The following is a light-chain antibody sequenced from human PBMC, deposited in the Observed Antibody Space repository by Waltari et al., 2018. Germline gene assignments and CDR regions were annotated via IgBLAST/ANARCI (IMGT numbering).Light chain of an antibody. CDR3: QQLYTYPYT. CDR1: QGISTY. V-gene: IGKV1-9*01. CDR2: AAS. Sequence: IQLTQSPSSLSASVGDRVTIPCRSSQGISTYLACYQQKPGEAPKLLIYAASTLQSGVPSRFSGSGSGTDFTLTISSLQPEDFATYYCQQLYTYPYTFGQGTKLEIK. J-gene: IGKJ2*01.